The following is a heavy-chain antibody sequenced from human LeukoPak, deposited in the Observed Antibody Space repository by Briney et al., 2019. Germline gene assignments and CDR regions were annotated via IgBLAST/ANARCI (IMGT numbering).Heavy chain of an antibody. V-gene: IGHV3-30-3*01. D-gene: IGHD5-18*01. CDR1: GFTFSSYA. Sequence: GGSLRLSCAASGFTFSSYAMHWVRQAPGKGLEWVAVISYDGSNKYYADSVKGRFTISRDNSKNSLYLQMNSLRAEDTALYYCAKDFKGIHYGMDVWGQGTTVTVSS. CDR2: ISYDGSNK. J-gene: IGHJ6*02. CDR3: AKDFKGIHYGMDV.